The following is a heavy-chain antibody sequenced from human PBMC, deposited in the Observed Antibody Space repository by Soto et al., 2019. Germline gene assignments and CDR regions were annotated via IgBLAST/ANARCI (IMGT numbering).Heavy chain of an antibody. CDR2: ISSSSRYI. Sequence: EVQLVESGGGLVKPGGSLRLSCAASGFTFSSYSMNWVRQAPGKGLEWVSSISSSSRYIYYADSVKGRFTISRDNAKNSLYLQMNNLRAEDTAVYYCARGLAAAGTLDYWGQGTLVTVSS. CDR1: GFTFSSYS. CDR3: ARGLAAAGTLDY. J-gene: IGHJ4*02. D-gene: IGHD6-13*01. V-gene: IGHV3-21*01.